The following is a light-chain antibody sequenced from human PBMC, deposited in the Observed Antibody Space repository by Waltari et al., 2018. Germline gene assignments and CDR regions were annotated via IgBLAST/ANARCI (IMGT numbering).Light chain of an antibody. CDR2: RND. Sequence: QSVVTQPPSASGTPGQRVTISCAVSSYNVGSNHVHWYQQFPGTAPKLLIYRNDQRPAGVPDRFSGSKSGTSASLAISVLRSEDAADYYCAVWDDSLSGFWVFGGGTKLSVL. CDR1: SYNVGSNH. CDR3: AVWDDSLSGFWV. J-gene: IGLJ3*02. V-gene: IGLV1-47*01.